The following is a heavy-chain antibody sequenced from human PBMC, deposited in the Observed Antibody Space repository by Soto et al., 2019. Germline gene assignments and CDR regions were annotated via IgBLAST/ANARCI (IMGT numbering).Heavy chain of an antibody. V-gene: IGHV3-23*01. CDR2: ISYIGDGT. D-gene: IGHD1-1*01. Sequence: EVQLLESGGGLVQPGGSLRLSCAASGFTFSNYAMTWVRQAPGKGLEWVSSISYIGDGTYYADSVKGRSTISRDNSKNTLYLQMHSLRAEDTAVYYCAKVNWNDGSGWFDPWGQGTLVTVSS. J-gene: IGHJ5*02. CDR1: GFTFSNYA. CDR3: AKVNWNDGSGWFDP.